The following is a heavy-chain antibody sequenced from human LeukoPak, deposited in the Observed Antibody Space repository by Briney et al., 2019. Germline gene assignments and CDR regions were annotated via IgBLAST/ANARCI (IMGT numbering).Heavy chain of an antibody. V-gene: IGHV3-21*01. D-gene: IGHD3-10*01. CDR3: AKGGEDYYGSGSYSAEFDY. Sequence: GGSLRLSCAASGFTFSTYSMHWVRQAPGKGLEWVSSIDSNSASIYYADSVKGRFTISRDNSKNTLYLQMNSLRAEDTAVYYCAKGGEDYYGSGSYSAEFDYWGQGTLVTVSS. CDR1: GFTFSTYS. CDR2: IDSNSASI. J-gene: IGHJ4*02.